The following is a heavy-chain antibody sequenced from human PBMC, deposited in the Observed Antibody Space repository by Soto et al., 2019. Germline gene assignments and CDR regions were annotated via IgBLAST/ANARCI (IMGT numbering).Heavy chain of an antibody. CDR2: ISGSGGST. Sequence: GGSLRLSCAASGFTISSYAMSWVRQAPEKRLEWDSAISGSGGSTYYADSVKGRFTISRDNSKNTLYLQMNSLRAEDTAVYYCAKGSAMVRGVIYYYGMDVWGQGTTVTVSS. CDR3: AKGSAMVRGVIYYYGMDV. J-gene: IGHJ6*02. CDR1: GFTISSYA. V-gene: IGHV3-23*01. D-gene: IGHD3-10*01.